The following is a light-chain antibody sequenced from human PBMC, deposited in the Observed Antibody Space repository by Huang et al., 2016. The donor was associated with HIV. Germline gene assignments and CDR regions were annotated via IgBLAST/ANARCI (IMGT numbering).Light chain of an antibody. J-gene: IGKJ1*01. CDR2: AAS. Sequence: DIQLTQSPSAMSGSVGDRVSITCRASQDIANYLAWFQQKPGGAPKRLVYAASSLQSGVPLRFSGSGSGTKCTLRISGLQPEDFATYYCLQHHDYPRTFGQGTNVEI. CDR3: LQHHDYPRT. V-gene: IGKV1-17*03. CDR1: QDIANY.